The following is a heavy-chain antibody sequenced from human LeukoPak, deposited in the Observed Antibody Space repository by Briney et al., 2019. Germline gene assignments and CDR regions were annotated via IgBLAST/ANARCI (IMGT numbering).Heavy chain of an antibody. CDR3: ARRAADIAARPDY. CDR1: GGSISSSSYY. D-gene: IGHD6-6*01. Sequence: PSETLSLTCTVSGGSISSSSYYWGWIRQPPGKGLEWIGSIYYSGSSYYNPSLKSRVTISVDTSKNQFSLKLSSVTAADTAVYYCARRAADIAARPDYWGQGTLVTVSS. CDR2: IYYSGSS. J-gene: IGHJ4*02. V-gene: IGHV4-39*01.